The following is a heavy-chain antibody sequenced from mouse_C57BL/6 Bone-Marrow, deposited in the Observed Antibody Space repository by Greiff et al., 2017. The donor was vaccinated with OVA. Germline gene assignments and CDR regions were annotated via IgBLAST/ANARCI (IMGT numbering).Heavy chain of an antibody. CDR3: ARRYGSSYGFAY. CDR1: GYTFTSYW. CDR2: IDPSDSET. D-gene: IGHD1-1*01. Sequence: VKLQQPGAELVRPGSSVKLSCKASGYTFTSYWMHWVKQRPIQGLEWIGNIDPSDSETHYNQKFKDKATLTVDKSSSTAYMQLSSLTSEDSAVYYCARRYGSSYGFAYWGQGTLVTVSA. J-gene: IGHJ3*01. V-gene: IGHV1-52*01.